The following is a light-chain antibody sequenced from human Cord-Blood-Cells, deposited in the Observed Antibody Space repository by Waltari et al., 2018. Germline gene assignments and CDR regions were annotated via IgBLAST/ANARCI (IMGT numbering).Light chain of an antibody. CDR1: QSVSSN. V-gene: IGKV3-15*01. J-gene: IGKJ4*01. Sequence: EIVRTQALATLSVSPGERATLSFRASQSVSSNLALYQQKPGQAPRLLIYGATTTATRIPARFSGSGSGTDFTLTISSLQPEDFATYYCQQSYRTPFGGGTKVEIK. CDR2: GAT. CDR3: QQSYRTP.